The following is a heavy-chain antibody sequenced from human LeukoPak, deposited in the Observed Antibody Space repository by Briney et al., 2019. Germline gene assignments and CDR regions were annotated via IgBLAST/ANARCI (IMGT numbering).Heavy chain of an antibody. Sequence: SVKVSCKASGGTFSSYAISWVRQAPGQGLEWMGGIIPIFGTANYAKKFQGRVTITTDESTSTAYMELSSLRSEDTAVYYCARDGTYCSSTSCPLDYWGQGTLVTVSS. D-gene: IGHD2-2*01. CDR2: IIPIFGTA. CDR3: ARDGTYCSSTSCPLDY. CDR1: GGTFSSYA. V-gene: IGHV1-69*05. J-gene: IGHJ4*02.